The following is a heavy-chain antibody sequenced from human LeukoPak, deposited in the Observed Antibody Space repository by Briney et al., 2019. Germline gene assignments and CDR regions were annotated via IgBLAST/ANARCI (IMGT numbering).Heavy chain of an antibody. V-gene: IGHV3-23*01. CDR2: ISGSGFST. CDR3: AKVISSWYLYFDN. D-gene: IGHD6-13*01. Sequence: PGGSLRLSCAASGFTFSSYAMSWVRQAPGKGLEWVSAISGSGFSTYCADSVKGRFTISRDNSKNTLYLQMNSLRAEDTAVYYCAKVISSWYLYFDNWGQGTLVTVSS. J-gene: IGHJ4*02. CDR1: GFTFSSYA.